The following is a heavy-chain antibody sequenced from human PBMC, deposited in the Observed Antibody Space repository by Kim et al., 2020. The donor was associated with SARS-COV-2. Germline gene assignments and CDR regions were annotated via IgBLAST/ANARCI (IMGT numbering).Heavy chain of an antibody. CDR2: ISYDGSNK. CDR3: AKDAGIVVVPAAIGWFDP. D-gene: IGHD2-2*01. Sequence: GGSLRLSCAASGFTFSSYGMHWVRQAPGKGLEWVAVISYDGSNKYYADSVKGRFTISRDNSKNTLYLQMNSLRAEDTAVYYCAKDAGIVVVPAAIGWFDP. V-gene: IGHV3-30*18. J-gene: IGHJ5*02. CDR1: GFTFSSYG.